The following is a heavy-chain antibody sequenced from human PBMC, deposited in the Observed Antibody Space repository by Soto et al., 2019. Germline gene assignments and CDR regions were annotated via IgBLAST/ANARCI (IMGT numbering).Heavy chain of an antibody. CDR3: ARYRREAVAGYTLDN. D-gene: IGHD6-13*01. CDR1: GGSISSNY. V-gene: IGHV4-59*01. Sequence: SSETLSLTCTVSGGSISSNYWTWIRQPPGKGLEWIGYVYNSGSTNYNPSLKSRVTISEDTSKSQFSLKVNSMTAADTAVYYCARYRREAVAGYTLDNWGQGVLVTVSS. CDR2: VYNSGST. J-gene: IGHJ4*02.